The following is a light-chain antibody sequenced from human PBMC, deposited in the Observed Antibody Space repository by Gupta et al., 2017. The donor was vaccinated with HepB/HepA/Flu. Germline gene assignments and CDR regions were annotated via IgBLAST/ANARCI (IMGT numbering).Light chain of an antibody. J-gene: IGKJ1*01. V-gene: IGKV1-6*01. CDR2: AAS. Sequence: QMTQSPSPLSASVGDRVTITCRASRGIRNDLAWYQQKPGKASKLLIFAASSLESGVPPRFIGSGSCTDFTPPIIGLQPEDFATYYCLQDYFYPRTFGPGTKVHIK. CDR3: LQDYFYPRT. CDR1: RGIRND.